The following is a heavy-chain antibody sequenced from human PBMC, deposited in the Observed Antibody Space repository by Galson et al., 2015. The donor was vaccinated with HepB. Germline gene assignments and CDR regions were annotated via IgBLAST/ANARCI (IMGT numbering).Heavy chain of an antibody. CDR3: ARDEQLVPFDY. Sequence: SLRLSCADSGFTFSNHYMSWVRQAPGKGLEWVSSISSSSSYIYYADSVKGRFTISRDNAKNSLYLQMNSLRAEDTAVYYCARDEQLVPFDYWGQGTLVTASS. V-gene: IGHV3-21*01. CDR1: GFTFSNHY. J-gene: IGHJ4*02. CDR2: ISSSSSYI. D-gene: IGHD6-6*01.